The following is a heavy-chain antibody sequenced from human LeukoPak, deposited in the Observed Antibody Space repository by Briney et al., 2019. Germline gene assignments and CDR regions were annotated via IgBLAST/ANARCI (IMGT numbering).Heavy chain of an antibody. CDR3: ARDVYSGYGGYYYYYYGMDV. Sequence: ASVKVSCKASGYTFTCYGISWVRQAPGQGLEWMGWISAYNGNTNYAQKLQGRVTMTTDTSTSTAYMELRSLRSDDTAVYYCARDVYSGYGGYYYYYYGMDVWGQGTTVTVSS. CDR1: GYTFTCYG. D-gene: IGHD5-12*01. J-gene: IGHJ6*02. CDR2: ISAYNGNT. V-gene: IGHV1-18*01.